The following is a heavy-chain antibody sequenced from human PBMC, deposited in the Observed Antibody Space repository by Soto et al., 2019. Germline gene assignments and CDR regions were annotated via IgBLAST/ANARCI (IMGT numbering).Heavy chain of an antibody. D-gene: IGHD6-6*01. CDR1: GYDFTSYW. J-gene: IGHJ4*02. Sequence: ETLKISCKLSGYDFTSYWFCWWLRKPGKGLEWMGSIYPGSWDTRYNPSFQGQVTISADKTMNTAYLQWSILTASDTAMYFCVSRASRPRHCFDYWGQGTLVTVSS. CDR3: VSRASRPRHCFDY. V-gene: IGHV5-51*01. CDR2: IYPGSWDT.